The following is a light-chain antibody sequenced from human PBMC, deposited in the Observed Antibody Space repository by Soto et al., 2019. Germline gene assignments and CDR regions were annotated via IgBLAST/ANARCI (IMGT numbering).Light chain of an antibody. CDR1: QGISSA. CDR3: QQFNNYPRTWT. J-gene: IGKJ1*01. Sequence: AIQLTQSPSSLSASVGDRVTITCRASQGISSALAWYQQKPGKAPKLLIYDASSLESGVPSRFSGSGSGTDFTLTISSLQPEDFATYYCQQFNNYPRTWTVGQGTKVDSK. V-gene: IGKV1D-13*01. CDR2: DAS.